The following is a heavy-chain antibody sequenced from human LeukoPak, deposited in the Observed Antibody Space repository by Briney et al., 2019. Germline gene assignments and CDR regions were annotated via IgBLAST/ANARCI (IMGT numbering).Heavy chain of an antibody. J-gene: IGHJ4*02. CDR1: GFTFTNAW. Sequence: GGSLRLSCAASGFTFTNAWMTWVRQPPGQGLEWVGRIRSKTDGGTTDHAAPVKGRFTISRDESKNTLFLQMNSLKTEDTAVYYCSTGGHRNGSDFWGQGTLVTVSS. V-gene: IGHV3-15*01. CDR3: STGGHRNGSDF. CDR2: IRSKTDGGTT. D-gene: IGHD5-18*01.